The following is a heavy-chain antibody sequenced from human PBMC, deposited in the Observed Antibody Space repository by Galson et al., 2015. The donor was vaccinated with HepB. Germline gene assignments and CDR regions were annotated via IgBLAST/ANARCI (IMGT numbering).Heavy chain of an antibody. CDR3: ARIRFGAGGDSSGYYTLGAFDI. J-gene: IGHJ3*02. D-gene: IGHD3-22*01. V-gene: IGHV2-70*11. CDR2: IDWDDDK. Sequence: PALVKPTQTLTLTCTFSGFSLSTSGMCVSWIRQPPGKALEWLARIDWDDDKYYSTSLKTRLTISKDTSKNQVVLTTTNMDPVDTATYYCARIRFGAGGDSSGYYTLGAFDIWGQGTMVTVSS. CDR1: GFSLSTSGMC.